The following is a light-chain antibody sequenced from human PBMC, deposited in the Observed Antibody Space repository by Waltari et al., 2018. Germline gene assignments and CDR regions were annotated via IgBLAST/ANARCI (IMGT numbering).Light chain of an antibody. CDR3: QQYGSSSLT. CDR2: GAS. CDR1: QSVSSSY. V-gene: IGKV3-20*01. J-gene: IGKJ4*01. Sequence: EIVLTQSPGTLSLSPEERHTLSSRASQSVSSSYLAWYQQKPDQAPRLLIYGASSRAPGIPDRFSGSGSGTDFTLTISRLEPEDFAVYYCQQYGSSSLTFGGGTKVEIK.